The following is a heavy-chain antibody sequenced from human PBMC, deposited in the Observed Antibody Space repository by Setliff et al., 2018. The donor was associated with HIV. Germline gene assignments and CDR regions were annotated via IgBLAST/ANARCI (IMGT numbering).Heavy chain of an antibody. V-gene: IGHV1-46*01. Sequence: ASVKVSCKASGYTFTSCFMHWVRQAPGQGLEYMGIINPSGGTTDYTQKFQDRVTMTSDTSTSTVYMELRSLRSDDTAVYFCARLGNYYASAFDYWGQGTLVTVSS. CDR3: ARLGNYYASAFDY. CDR2: INPSGGTT. D-gene: IGHD3-10*01. CDR1: GYTFTSCF. J-gene: IGHJ4*02.